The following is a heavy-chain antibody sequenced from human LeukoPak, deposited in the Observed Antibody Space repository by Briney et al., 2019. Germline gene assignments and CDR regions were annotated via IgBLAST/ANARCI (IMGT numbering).Heavy chain of an antibody. CDR1: GDTFTGYY. CDR3: VRYPSQLGAR. D-gene: IGHD5-18*01. V-gene: IGHV1-2*02. J-gene: IGHJ4*02. Sequence: VASVKVSCKASGDTFTGYYIHWVRQAPGQGLEWMGWINPNSGGTNYAQKFQGRVTMTSDTSISTAYMELTSLRSDDTAVYYCVRYPSQLGARWGRGTLVTVSS. CDR2: INPNSGGT.